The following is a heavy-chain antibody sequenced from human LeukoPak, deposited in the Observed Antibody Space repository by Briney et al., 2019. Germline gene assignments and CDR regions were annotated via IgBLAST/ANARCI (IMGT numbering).Heavy chain of an antibody. CDR3: ARDLSGDTAMVTEDAFDI. CDR2: ISSSSSYI. J-gene: IGHJ3*02. CDR1: GFTFSSYS. V-gene: IGHV3-21*01. D-gene: IGHD5-18*01. Sequence: GGSLRLSCAASGFTFSSYSMNWVRQAPGKGLEWVSSISSSSSYIYYADSVKGRFTISRDNAKNSLYLQMNSLRAEDTAVYYCARDLSGDTAMVTEDAFDIWGQGTMVTVSS.